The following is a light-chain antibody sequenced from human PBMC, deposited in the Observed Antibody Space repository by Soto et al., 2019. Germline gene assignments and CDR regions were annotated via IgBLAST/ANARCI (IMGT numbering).Light chain of an antibody. Sequence: QSVLTQPPSVSGAPGQSVTISCTGSSSNIGAGYDVHWYQQLPGTAPKLLIYGNTNRPSGVPDRFSGSKSDTSASLAITGLQAEDEAVYYCQSYDSSLSGHVFGTGTKVTVL. V-gene: IGLV1-40*01. CDR3: QSYDSSLSGHV. CDR1: SSNIGAGYD. J-gene: IGLJ1*01. CDR2: GNT.